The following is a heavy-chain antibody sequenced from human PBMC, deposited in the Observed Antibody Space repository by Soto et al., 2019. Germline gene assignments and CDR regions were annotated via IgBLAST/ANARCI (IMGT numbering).Heavy chain of an antibody. CDR2: ISYDGSNK. V-gene: IGHV3-30-3*01. CDR1: GFTFSSYA. Sequence: QVQLVESGGGVVQPGRSLRLSCAASGFTFSSYAMHWVRQAPGKGLERVAVISYDGSNKYYADSVKGRFTISRGKSKYTLYLQRNSLRAEDAAVYYCSRVAGVLREYWCQGTLVTVSS. J-gene: IGHJ4*02. D-gene: IGHD3-10*01. CDR3: SRVAGVLREY.